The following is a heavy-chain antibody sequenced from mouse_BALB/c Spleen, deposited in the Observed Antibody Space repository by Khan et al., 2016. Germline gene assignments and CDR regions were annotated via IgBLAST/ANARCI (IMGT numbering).Heavy chain of an antibody. CDR3: ASFEYGRGYFDY. CDR1: GYSITSDYV. CDR2: ITYSGST. D-gene: IGHD1-2*01. J-gene: IGHJ2*01. V-gene: IGHV3-2*02. Sequence: EVQLQESGPGLVKPSQSLSLTCTVTGYSITSDYVWNWNRQFPGNKLEWMGYITYSGSTSYNPSLKSRISITRDTSKNQFFLQFNSVTTEDTATSYGASFEYGRGYFDYWGQGTTLTVSS.